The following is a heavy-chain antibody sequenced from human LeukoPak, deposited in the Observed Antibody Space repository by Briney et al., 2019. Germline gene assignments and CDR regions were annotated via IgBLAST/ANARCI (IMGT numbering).Heavy chain of an antibody. D-gene: IGHD6-13*01. J-gene: IGHJ4*02. CDR1: GGSFSGYY. CDR3: ARGPSSSWYEFDY. V-gene: IGHV4-34*01. CDR2: INHSRST. Sequence: PSETLSLICAVYGGSFSGYYWSWIRQPPGKGLEWIGEINHSRSTNYNPSLKSRVTISVDTSKNQFSLKLSSVTAADTAVYYCARGPSSSWYEFDYWGQGTLVTVSS.